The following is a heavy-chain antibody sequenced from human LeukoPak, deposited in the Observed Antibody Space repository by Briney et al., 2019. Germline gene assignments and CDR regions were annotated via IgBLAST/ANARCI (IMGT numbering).Heavy chain of an antibody. D-gene: IGHD6-19*01. Sequence: ASVKVSCKASGYTFTGYYMHWVRQAPGQGLEWMGWINPNSGGTNYAQKFQGRVTMTRDTSISTAYMELSRLRSDDTAVYYCARVRVPYSSGWSIFDYWGEGTLVTVS. CDR1: GYTFTGYY. J-gene: IGHJ4*02. V-gene: IGHV1-2*02. CDR2: INPNSGGT. CDR3: ARVRVPYSSGWSIFDY.